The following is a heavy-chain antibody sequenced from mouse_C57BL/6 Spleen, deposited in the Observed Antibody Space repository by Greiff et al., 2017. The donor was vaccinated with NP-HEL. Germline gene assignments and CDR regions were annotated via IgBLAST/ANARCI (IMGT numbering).Heavy chain of an antibody. CDR1: GFNIKDYY. Sequence: EVKVVESGAELVKPGASVKLSCTASGFNIKDYYMHWVKQRTEQGLEWIGRIDPEDGETKYAPKFQGKATITADTSSNTAYLQLSSLTSEDTAVYYCVLLLRNWYFDVWGTGTTVTVSS. CDR3: VLLLRNWYFDV. V-gene: IGHV14-2*01. D-gene: IGHD1-1*01. CDR2: IDPEDGET. J-gene: IGHJ1*03.